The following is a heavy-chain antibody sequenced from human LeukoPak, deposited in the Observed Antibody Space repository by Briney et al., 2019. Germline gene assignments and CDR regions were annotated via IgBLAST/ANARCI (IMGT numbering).Heavy chain of an antibody. CDR1: GGSISSYY. CDR2: TYYSGST. D-gene: IGHD1-14*01. J-gene: IGHJ4*02. CDR3: ARQTFGSGIDY. Sequence: SETLSLTCTVSGGSISSYYWCWIRQPPGKGLEWIGYTYYSGSTNYNPSLKSRVTISVDTSKNQFSLKLSSVTAADTAVYYCARQTFGSGIDYWGQGTLVTVSS. V-gene: IGHV4-59*08.